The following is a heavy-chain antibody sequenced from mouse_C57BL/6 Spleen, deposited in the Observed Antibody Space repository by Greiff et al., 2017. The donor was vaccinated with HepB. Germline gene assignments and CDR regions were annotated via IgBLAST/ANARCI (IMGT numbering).Heavy chain of an antibody. CDR2: FHPYNDDT. CDR3: ARRGWDGSFMDY. V-gene: IGHV1-47*01. CDR1: GYTFTTYP. D-gene: IGHD4-1*01. J-gene: IGHJ4*01. Sequence: QVQLKESGAELVKPGASVKMSCKASGYTFTTYPIEWMKQNHGKSLEWIGNFHPYNDDTKYNEKFKGKATWTVERSSSTVYWELSRLTSDDSAVYYCARRGWDGSFMDYWGQGTSVTVSS.